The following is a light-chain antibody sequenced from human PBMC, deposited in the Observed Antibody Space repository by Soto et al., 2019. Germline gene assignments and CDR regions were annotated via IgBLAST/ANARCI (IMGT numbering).Light chain of an antibody. CDR2: EVT. CDR1: NSDIGAYDY. CDR3: SSYATSRSVV. J-gene: IGLJ2*01. Sequence: QSVLTQPASVSGSPGQSITISCTGTNSDIGAYDYVSWYQQHPGKAPKLMIYEVTDRPSGVSPRFSASKSANTASLTISGLQTEDEAIYYCSSYATSRSVVFGGGTKVTVL. V-gene: IGLV2-14*01.